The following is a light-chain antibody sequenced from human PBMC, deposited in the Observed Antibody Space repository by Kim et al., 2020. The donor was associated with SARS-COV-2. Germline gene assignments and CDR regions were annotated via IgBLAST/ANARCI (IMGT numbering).Light chain of an antibody. CDR2: AAS. CDR1: QSVSSSN. CDR3: QQYGSSPLT. J-gene: IGKJ4*01. V-gene: IGKV3-20*01. Sequence: SPGESATLYCRASQSVSSSNLAWYQQKAGQAPRLLIYAASRRATDIPDRFSGSGSGTDFTLTISRLEPEDFALYYCQQYGSSPLTFGGGTKVDIK.